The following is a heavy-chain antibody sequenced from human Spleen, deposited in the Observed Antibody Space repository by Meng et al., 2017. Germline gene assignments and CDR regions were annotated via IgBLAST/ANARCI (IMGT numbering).Heavy chain of an antibody. J-gene: IGHJ4*02. CDR3: VRDENISLGKLFGDY. CDR2: IIPNSGDT. V-gene: IGHV1-2*06. Sequence: QVSLGQSGGWGKGPGASVKVSCQPSASPFAAYYIHWVRQAPGQGLEWMGHIIPNSGDTLYAPKFQGRVSMTADTSIGTAYVELSGLRSDDTAIYYCVRDENISLGKLFGDYWGQGTLVTVSS. CDR1: ASPFAAYY. D-gene: IGHD2-21*01.